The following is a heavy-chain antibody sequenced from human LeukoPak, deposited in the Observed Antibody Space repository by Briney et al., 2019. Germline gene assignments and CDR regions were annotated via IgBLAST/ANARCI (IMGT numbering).Heavy chain of an antibody. CDR1: GFTFSSYS. Sequence: GGSLRLSCAASGFTFSSYSMNWVRQAPGKGLEWVSYISASGSNIYYLDSVKGRFTVSRDNAMNSLFLQMDRPRAEDTAVYYCVRVKGTYFDFWGQGTLVTVSS. CDR2: ISASGSNI. J-gene: IGHJ4*02. CDR3: VRVKGTYFDF. D-gene: IGHD1-1*01. V-gene: IGHV3-48*01.